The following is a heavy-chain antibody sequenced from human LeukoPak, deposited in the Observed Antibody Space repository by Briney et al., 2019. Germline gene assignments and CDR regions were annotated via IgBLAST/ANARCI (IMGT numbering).Heavy chain of an antibody. CDR1: GFTFSGSA. Sequence: GGSLRLSCAASGFTFSGSAMYWVRQASGKGLEWVGRIRSKANSYATAYAASVKGRFTISRDDSKNTAYLKMNSLKTEDTAVYYCTSPHGGGDYWGQGTLVTVSS. D-gene: IGHD3-10*01. CDR3: TSPHGGGDY. J-gene: IGHJ4*02. CDR2: IRSKANSYAT. V-gene: IGHV3-73*01.